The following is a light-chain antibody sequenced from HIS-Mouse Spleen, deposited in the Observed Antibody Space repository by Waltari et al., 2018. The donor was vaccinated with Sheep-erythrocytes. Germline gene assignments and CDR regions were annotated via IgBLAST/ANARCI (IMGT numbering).Light chain of an antibody. Sequence: QSALTPPASVSGSPGQSITISCTGTSSAVGGYTYVSWYQQHPGKAPKLMIYDVSNRPSGVSNRFSGSKSGNTASLTISGLQAEDEADYYCSSYTSSSTLEGVVFGGGTKLTVL. V-gene: IGLV2-14*03. J-gene: IGLJ2*01. CDR1: SSAVGGYTY. CDR2: DVS. CDR3: SSYTSSSTLEGVV.